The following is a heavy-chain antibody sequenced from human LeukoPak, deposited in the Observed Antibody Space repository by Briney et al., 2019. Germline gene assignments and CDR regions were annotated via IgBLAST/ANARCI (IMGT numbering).Heavy chain of an antibody. D-gene: IGHD1-26*01. J-gene: IGHJ5*02. V-gene: IGHV1-2*02. Sequence: ASVKVSCKASGYTFTGYYMHWVRQAPGQGLEWMGWINPNSGGTNYAQKFQGRVTMTRDTSISTAYMELSRLRSDDTAVYYCARVVRLRGSYGGWFDPWGQGTLVTVSS. CDR2: INPNSGGT. CDR3: ARVVRLRGSYGGWFDP. CDR1: GYTFTGYY.